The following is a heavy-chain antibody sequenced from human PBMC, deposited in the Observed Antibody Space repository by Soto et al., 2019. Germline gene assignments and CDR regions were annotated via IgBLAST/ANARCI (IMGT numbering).Heavy chain of an antibody. CDR3: ARDKITGLFDY. J-gene: IGHJ4*02. CDR1: GGSFIGYY. V-gene: IGHV4-34*01. Sequence: SETLSLTCAVYGGSFIGYYWTWIRQPPGTGLEWIGEINHSGSTNYNPSLKSRVTISVDTSKNQFSLKLNSVTAADTAVNYCARDKITGLFDYWGQGTLVTVSS. D-gene: IGHD2-8*02. CDR2: INHSGST.